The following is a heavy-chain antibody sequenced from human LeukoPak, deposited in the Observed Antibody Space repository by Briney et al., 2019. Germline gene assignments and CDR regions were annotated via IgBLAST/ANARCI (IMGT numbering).Heavy chain of an antibody. CDR2: ISGYNGNT. CDR1: GYTFINYG. V-gene: IGHV1-18*03. J-gene: IGHJ4*02. CDR3: ARDLALLRLFDY. Sequence: ASVKVSCKTSGYTFINYGISWVRQAPGQGPEWMGWISGYNGNTNYVQKFQGRITMTTDTSTSTAYMEMRSLRSDDMAVYYCARDLALLRLFDYWGQGTLVTVSS.